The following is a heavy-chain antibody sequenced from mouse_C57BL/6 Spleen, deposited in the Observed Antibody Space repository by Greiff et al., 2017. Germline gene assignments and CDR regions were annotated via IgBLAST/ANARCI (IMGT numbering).Heavy chain of an antibody. V-gene: IGHV5-6*01. D-gene: IGHD1-1*01. J-gene: IGHJ4*01. CDR2: ISSGGSYT. CDR1: GFTFSSYG. Sequence: EVKLQESGGDLVKPGGSLKLSCAASGFTFSSYGMSWVRQTPDKRLEWVATISSGGSYTYYPDSVKGRFTISRDNAKNTLYLQMSSLKSEDTAMYYCARYYYGSSYGAMDYWGQGTSVTVSS. CDR3: ARYYYGSSYGAMDY.